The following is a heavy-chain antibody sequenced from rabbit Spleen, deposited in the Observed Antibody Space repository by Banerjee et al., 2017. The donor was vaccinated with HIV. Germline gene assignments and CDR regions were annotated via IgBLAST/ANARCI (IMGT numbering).Heavy chain of an antibody. V-gene: IGHV1S45*01. D-gene: IGHD2-1*01. J-gene: IGHJ4*01. CDR2: IDISDGDT. CDR3: ARGVYDDYDTYYFDL. CDR1: GFSFSSNW. Sequence: LEESGGGLVKPGGTLTLTCTVSGFSFSSNWICWVRQAPGKGLEWIACIDISDGDTVYASWAKGRFTISKTSSTTVTLQMTSLTVADTATYFCARGVYDDYDTYYFDLWGPGTLVTVS.